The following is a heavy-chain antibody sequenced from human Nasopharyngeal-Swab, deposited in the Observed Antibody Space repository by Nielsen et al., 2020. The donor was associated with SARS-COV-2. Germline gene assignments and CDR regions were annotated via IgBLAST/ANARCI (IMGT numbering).Heavy chain of an antibody. CDR1: GGSVSTGKNY. CDR2: IYYSESI. J-gene: IGHJ6*02. D-gene: IGHD2-8*02. CDR3: ASSGGSCTDTSCPYSYDYYGMDV. Sequence: SETLSLTCTVSGGSVSTGKNYWSWIRQPPGKVLEWIGYIYYSESIHYSPSLKSRVTISVDKSKNQFSLRVNSVTAADTGVYFCASSGGSCTDTSCPYSYDYYGMDVWGQGTTVIVSS. V-gene: IGHV4-61*01.